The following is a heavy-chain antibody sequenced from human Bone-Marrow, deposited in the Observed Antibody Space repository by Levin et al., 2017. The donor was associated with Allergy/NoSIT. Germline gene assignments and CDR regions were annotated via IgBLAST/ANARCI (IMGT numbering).Heavy chain of an antibody. D-gene: IGHD3-16*01. V-gene: IGHV3-9*01. CDR3: AKHRLVMSAYDGFDI. J-gene: IGHJ3*02. CDR1: GFTFDDYG. CDR2: INWNGNKK. Sequence: SLKISCAASGFTFDDYGMDWVRQVPGKGLEWVSGINWNGNKKEYADSVKGRFTITRDNANNSLYLQMNSLRDEDTAFYYCAKHRLVMSAYDGFDIWGQGILVIVSS.